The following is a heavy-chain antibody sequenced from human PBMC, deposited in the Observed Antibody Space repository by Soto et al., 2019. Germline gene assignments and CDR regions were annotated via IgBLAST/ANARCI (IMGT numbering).Heavy chain of an antibody. J-gene: IGHJ4*02. V-gene: IGHV4-31*03. CDR3: ASYYDSSGYPFDY. D-gene: IGHD3-22*01. CDR1: GGSISSGGYY. Sequence: SETLSLTCTVSGGSISSGGYYWSWIRQHPGKGLEWIGYIYYSGSTYYNPSLKSRVTISVDTSKNQFSLKLSSVTAADTAVYYCASYYDSSGYPFDYWGQGTLVTVSS. CDR2: IYYSGST.